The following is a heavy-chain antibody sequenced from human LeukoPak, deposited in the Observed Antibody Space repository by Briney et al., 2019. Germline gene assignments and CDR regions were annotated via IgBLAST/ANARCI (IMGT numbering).Heavy chain of an antibody. CDR3: ARDGGSSWYFDY. Sequence: GGALRLSCAASGFTFSTFAMIWVRQAPGKGLECVSYISSSGNTTYHADSVKGRFTIFRDNAKNSLYLQMSSLRAEDTAVYYCARDGGSSWYFDYWGQGTLVTVSS. J-gene: IGHJ4*02. V-gene: IGHV3-48*04. CDR1: GFTFSTFA. CDR2: ISSSGNTT. D-gene: IGHD6-13*01.